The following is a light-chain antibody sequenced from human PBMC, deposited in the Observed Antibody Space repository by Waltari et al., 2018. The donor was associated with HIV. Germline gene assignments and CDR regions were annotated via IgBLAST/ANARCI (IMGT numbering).Light chain of an antibody. V-gene: IGKV3-20*01. CDR3: QQYGSSPTWT. J-gene: IGKJ1*01. CDR1: QSVSSSY. Sequence: EIVLTQSPGTLSLSPGERATLSCRASQSVSSSYLAWYQQKPGQAPRLLIYGASSRATGIPDRFSGSGSGTDFTLTLSRLEPEDFAMYFCQQYGSSPTWTFGQGTKVEIK. CDR2: GAS.